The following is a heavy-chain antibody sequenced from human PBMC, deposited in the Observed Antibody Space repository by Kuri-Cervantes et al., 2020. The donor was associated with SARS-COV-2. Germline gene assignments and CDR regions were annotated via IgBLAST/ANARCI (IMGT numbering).Heavy chain of an antibody. CDR3: ARGGMMADY. V-gene: IGHV3-11*01. J-gene: IGHJ4*02. D-gene: IGHD3-16*01. CDR2: TSTSGSNM. CDR1: GFTFSDYY. Sequence: GGSLRLSCAASGFTFSDYYMSWIRQAPGKGLEWVSYTSTSGSNMYFADSVTGRFTISRDNAKNSLYLQMNSLRAEDTAAYYCARGGMMADYWGQGTLVTVSS.